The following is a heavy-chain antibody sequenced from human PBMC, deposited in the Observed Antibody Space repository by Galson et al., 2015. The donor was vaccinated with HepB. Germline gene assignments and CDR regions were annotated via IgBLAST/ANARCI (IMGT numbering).Heavy chain of an antibody. CDR2: INSDGSSA. CDR1: GFTFSSYW. CDR3: ARVAWGRTGNHAFDI. Sequence: SLRLSCAASGFTFSSYWMHWVRQAPGKGLVWVSRINSDGSSASYADSVKGRFTISRDNAKNTLYLQMNSLRAEDTAVYYCARVAWGRTGNHAFDIWGQGAMVTVSS. V-gene: IGHV3-74*01. J-gene: IGHJ3*02. D-gene: IGHD3/OR15-3a*01.